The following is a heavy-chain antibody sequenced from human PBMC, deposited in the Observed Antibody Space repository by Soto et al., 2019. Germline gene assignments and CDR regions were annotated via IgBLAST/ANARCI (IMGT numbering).Heavy chain of an antibody. CDR3: ARAGYDFWSGYPGNWFDP. V-gene: IGHV4-59*01. CDR2: IYYSGST. D-gene: IGHD3-3*01. J-gene: IGHJ5*02. Sequence: PSETLSLTCTVSGGSISSYYWSWIRQPPGKGLEWIGYIYYSGSTNYNPSLKSRVTISVDTSKNQFSLKLSSVTAADTAVYYCARAGYDFWSGYPGNWFDPWGQGTLVTVSS. CDR1: GGSISSYY.